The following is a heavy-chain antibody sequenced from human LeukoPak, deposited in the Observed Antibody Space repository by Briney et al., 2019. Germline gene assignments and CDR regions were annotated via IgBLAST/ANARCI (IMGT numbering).Heavy chain of an antibody. J-gene: IGHJ3*02. CDR2: IYYSGST. D-gene: IGHD5-24*01. CDR1: GGSISSSSYY. V-gene: IGHV4-39*01. CDR3: ASLEAMAEDAFDI. Sequence: SETLSLTCTVSGGSISSSSYYWGWIRQPPGKGLEWIGSIYYSGSTYYNPSLKSRVTISVDASKNQFSLKLSSVTAADTAVYYCASLEAMAEDAFDIWGQGTMVTVSS.